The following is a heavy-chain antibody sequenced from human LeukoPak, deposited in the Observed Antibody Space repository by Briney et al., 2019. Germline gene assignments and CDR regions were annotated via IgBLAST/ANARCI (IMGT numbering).Heavy chain of an antibody. D-gene: IGHD2-15*01. V-gene: IGHV3-53*01. CDR1: GFTVSSKY. J-gene: IGHJ4*02. CDR3: VKSPLNLGYCSGGSCHYFDY. CDR2: IYDGGGA. Sequence: GGSLRLSCAASGFTVSSKYMSWVRQAPGKGLEWLSVIYDGGGANYADSVKARFTISRDNSKNTLYLQMDSLRAEDTAVYYCVKSPLNLGYCSGGSCHYFDYWGQGTLVTVSS.